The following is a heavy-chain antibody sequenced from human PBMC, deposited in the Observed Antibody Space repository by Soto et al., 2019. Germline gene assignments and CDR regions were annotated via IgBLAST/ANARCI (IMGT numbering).Heavy chain of an antibody. D-gene: IGHD2-15*01. CDR3: ARQYCSGGSCYSGTYYYYYGMDV. CDR2: IDPSDSYT. V-gene: IGHV5-10-1*01. J-gene: IGHJ6*02. CDR1: GYIFTSYW. Sequence: GESLKISCKGSGYIFTSYWIGWGLQGPGEGLEWMGRIDPSDSYTNYSPSFQGHVTISADKSISTAYLQWSSLKASDTAMYYCARQYCSGGSCYSGTYYYYYGMDVWGQGTTVTVSS.